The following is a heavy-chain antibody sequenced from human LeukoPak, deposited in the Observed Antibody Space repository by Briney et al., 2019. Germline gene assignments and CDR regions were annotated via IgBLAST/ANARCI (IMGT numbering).Heavy chain of an antibody. V-gene: IGHV1-2*02. CDR1: GYTFTGHY. Sequence: ASVKVSCKASGYTFTGHYIHWVRQAPGQGLEWMGWISPNSGGTKYAQKFQGRITMTRDTSISTAYMELTRLRSDDTAVYYCARDLGRGGCYSGSGSPFYFDYWGQGTLVTVSS. CDR2: ISPNSGGT. D-gene: IGHD3-10*01. CDR3: ARDLGRGGCYSGSGSPFYFDY. J-gene: IGHJ4*02.